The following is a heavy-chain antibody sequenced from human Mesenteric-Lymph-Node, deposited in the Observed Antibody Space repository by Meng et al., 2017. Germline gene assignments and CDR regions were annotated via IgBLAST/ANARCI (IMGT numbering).Heavy chain of an antibody. V-gene: IGHV4-34*01. CDR2: INHSGST. CDR3: ARRFYGGNYWYFDL. J-gene: IGHJ2*01. CDR1: GGSFSGYY. Sequence: GSLRLSCAVYGGSFSGYYWSWIRQPPGKGLEWIGEINHSGSTNYNPSLKSRVTISVDTSKNQFSLKLSSVTAVDTAMYYCARRFYGGNYWYFDLWGRGTRVTVSS. D-gene: IGHD4-23*01.